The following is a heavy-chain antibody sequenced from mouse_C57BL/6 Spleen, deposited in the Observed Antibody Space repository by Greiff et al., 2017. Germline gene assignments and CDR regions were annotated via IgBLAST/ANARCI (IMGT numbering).Heavy chain of an antibody. D-gene: IGHD2-3*01. J-gene: IGHJ1*03. V-gene: IGHV1-55*01. Sequence: QVQLQQPGAELVKPGASVKMSCKASGYTFTSYWITWVKQRPGQGLEWIGDIYPGSGSTNYNEKFKSKATLTVDTSSSTAYMQLSSLTSEDSAVYYCARSGDGYYSWYFDVWGTGTTVTVSS. CDR1: GYTFTSYW. CDR3: ARSGDGYYSWYFDV. CDR2: IYPGSGST.